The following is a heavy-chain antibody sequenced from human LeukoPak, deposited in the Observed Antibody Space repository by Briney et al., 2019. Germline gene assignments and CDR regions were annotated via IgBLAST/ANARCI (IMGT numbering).Heavy chain of an antibody. CDR1: GGSLSNSY. V-gene: IGHV4-59*01. D-gene: IGHD3-16*01. CDR3: ARGGPSYVYYGMDV. CDR2: VYYSGTT. Sequence: SETLSLTCTVSGGSLSNSYWSWIRQPPGKGLEWIGYVYYSGTTNYSPSLRSRVTISVDTSQNQFSQKLISVTAADTAVYFCARGGPSYVYYGMDVWGQGTTVTVSS. J-gene: IGHJ6*02.